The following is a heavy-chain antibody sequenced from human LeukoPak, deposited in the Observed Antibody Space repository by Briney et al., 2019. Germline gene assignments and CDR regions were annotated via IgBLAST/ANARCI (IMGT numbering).Heavy chain of an antibody. CDR2: ITNGGSTI. D-gene: IGHD3-9*01. CDR1: GFTFSDYN. CDR3: ARSIGLTGGGVDV. Sequence: GGSLRLSCAASGFTFSDYNMNWVRQAPGKGLEWVSYITNGGSTIHHADSVKGRFTISGDNAKKTLYLQMNSLRAEDTAVYYCARSIGLTGGGVDVWGQGTTVTVSS. J-gene: IGHJ6*02. V-gene: IGHV3-11*01.